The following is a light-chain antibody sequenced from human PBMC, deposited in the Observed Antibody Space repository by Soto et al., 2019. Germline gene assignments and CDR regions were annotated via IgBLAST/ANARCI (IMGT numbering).Light chain of an antibody. CDR1: KLGDKY. CDR2: QNN. V-gene: IGLV3-1*01. J-gene: IGLJ2*01. CDR3: QAWDSGVI. Sequence: SYELIQPPSVSVSPGQTASITCSGEKLGDKYTCWYHQKPGQSPVLVIYQNNKRPSGIPERFSGSKSGNTATLTISGTQAMDEADYYCQAWDSGVIFGRGTKVTVL.